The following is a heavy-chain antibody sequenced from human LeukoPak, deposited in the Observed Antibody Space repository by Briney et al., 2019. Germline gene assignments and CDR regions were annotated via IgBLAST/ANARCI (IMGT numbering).Heavy chain of an antibody. CDR3: ARDVGITVADSFDP. J-gene: IGHJ5*02. D-gene: IGHD6-19*01. Sequence: ASVKVSCKASGYTSTNYGISWVRQAPGQGLEWMGWISINRGNTNYAQKFQGRVSMTTDTSTSAAYMELRGLRSDDTAMYYCARDVGITVADSFDPWGQGTLVTVSS. CDR2: ISINRGNT. CDR1: GYTSTNYG. V-gene: IGHV1-18*01.